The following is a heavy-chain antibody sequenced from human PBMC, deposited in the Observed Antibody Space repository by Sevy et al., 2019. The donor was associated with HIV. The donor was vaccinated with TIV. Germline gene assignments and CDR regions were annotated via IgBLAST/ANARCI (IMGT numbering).Heavy chain of an antibody. J-gene: IGHJ4*02. D-gene: IGHD1-26*01. Sequence: GGSLRLSCAAPGFTFRSYGMHWVRQAPGKGLEWVAVVWYDGSNKYYADSLKGRFTISRYNSKNTLFLQMNSLRAEDTAVYYRASDVQGGGSYIDYWGQGTLVTVSS. CDR3: ASDVQGGGSYIDY. CDR1: GFTFRSYG. CDR2: VWYDGSNK. V-gene: IGHV3-33*08.